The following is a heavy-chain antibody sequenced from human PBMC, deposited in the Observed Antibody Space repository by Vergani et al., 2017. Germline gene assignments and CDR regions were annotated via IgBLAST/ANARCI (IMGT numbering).Heavy chain of an antibody. D-gene: IGHD1-26*01. V-gene: IGHV3-23*01. CDR3: AKDRWERSTLTGGDY. CDR1: GFTFSSYA. Sequence: EVQLLESGGGLVQPGGSLRLSCAASGFTFSSYAMSWVRQAPGKGLEWVSAISGSGGSTYYADSVKGRFTISKDNSNNTLYLQMNSLRAEDTAVYYCAKDRWERSTLTGGDYWGQGTLVTVSS. J-gene: IGHJ4*02. CDR2: ISGSGGST.